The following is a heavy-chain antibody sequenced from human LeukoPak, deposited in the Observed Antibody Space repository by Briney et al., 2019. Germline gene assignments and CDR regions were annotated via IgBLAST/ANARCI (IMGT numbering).Heavy chain of an antibody. Sequence: PSETLSLTCTVSGGSTSSITYYCGWIRQPPGKGLEWIVSIYYSGSTYNNPSLKSRVTISVDTTKNQFSLKLTSVTAADTAVYYYASSPSSYWCKFDCWGQGTLVTVSS. D-gene: IGHD2-8*01. V-gene: IGHV4-39*01. CDR3: ASSPSSYWCKFDC. J-gene: IGHJ4*02. CDR1: GGSTSSITYY. CDR2: IYYSGST.